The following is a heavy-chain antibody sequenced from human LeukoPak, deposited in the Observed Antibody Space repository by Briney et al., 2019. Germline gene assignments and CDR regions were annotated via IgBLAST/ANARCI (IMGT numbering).Heavy chain of an antibody. J-gene: IGHJ6*03. Sequence: PSETLSLTCAVYGGSFSGYYWSWIRQPPGKGLEWIGEINHSGSTNYNPSLKSRVTISVDTSKNQFSLKLSSVTAADTAVYYCARVIGYSNQVYYYYYMDVWGKGTTVTVSS. V-gene: IGHV4-34*01. CDR1: GGSFSGYY. CDR2: INHSGST. CDR3: ARVIGYSNQVYYYYYMDV. D-gene: IGHD6-13*01.